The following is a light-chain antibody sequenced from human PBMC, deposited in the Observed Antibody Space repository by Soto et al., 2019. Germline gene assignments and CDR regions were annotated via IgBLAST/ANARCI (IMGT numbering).Light chain of an antibody. CDR1: SSDVGGYNY. Sequence: QSALTQPASVSGSPGQSITISCPGTSSDVGGYNYVSWYQQHPGTAPKLMISEVSNRPSGVSNRFSGSKSGNTASLTISGLQAEDEADYYCSSYTSNSSPYVFGTGTKLTVL. J-gene: IGLJ1*01. CDR3: SSYTSNSSPYV. CDR2: EVS. V-gene: IGLV2-14*01.